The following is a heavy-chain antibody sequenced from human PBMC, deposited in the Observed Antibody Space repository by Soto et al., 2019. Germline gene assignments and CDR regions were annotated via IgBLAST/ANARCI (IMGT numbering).Heavy chain of an antibody. CDR1: GYTFTSYG. Sequence: QVQLVQSGAEVKKPGASVKVSCKASGYTFTSYGISWVRQAPGQGLEWMGWISAYNGNTNYAQKLQGRVTMTTDTSXSXXYMELRSLRSDDTAVYYCARADVLLWFGDHYGMDVWGQGTTVTVSS. CDR3: ARADVLLWFGDHYGMDV. CDR2: ISAYNGNT. V-gene: IGHV1-18*01. J-gene: IGHJ6*02. D-gene: IGHD3-10*01.